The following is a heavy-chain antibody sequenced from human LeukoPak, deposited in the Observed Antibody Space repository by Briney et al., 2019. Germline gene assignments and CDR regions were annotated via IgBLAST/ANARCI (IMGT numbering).Heavy chain of an antibody. CDR2: ISASGGST. CDR3: ARRDIVVVPAAIIGAFDI. D-gene: IGHD2-2*02. CDR1: GFTFDSYG. Sequence: PGGSLRLSCAASGFTFDSYGMSWVRQAPGKGLEWVSAISASGGSTYYADSVKGRFTISRDNAKNSLYLQMNSLRAEDTALYYCARRDIVVVPAAIIGAFDIWGQGTMVTVSS. V-gene: IGHV3-23*01. J-gene: IGHJ3*02.